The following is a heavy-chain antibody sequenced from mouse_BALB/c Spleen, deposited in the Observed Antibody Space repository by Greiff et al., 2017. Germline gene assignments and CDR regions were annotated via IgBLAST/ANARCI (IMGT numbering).Heavy chain of an antibody. CDR2: INPGSGGT. Sequence: VQLKESGAELVRPGTSVKVSCKASGYAFTNYLIEWVKQRPGQGLEWIGVINPGSGGTNYNEKFKGKATLTADKSSSTAYMQLSSLTSDDSAVYFCARWYYGSSSWFAYWGQGTLVTVSA. CDR3: ARWYYGSSSWFAY. J-gene: IGHJ3*01. CDR1: GYAFTNYL. V-gene: IGHV1-54*01. D-gene: IGHD1-1*01.